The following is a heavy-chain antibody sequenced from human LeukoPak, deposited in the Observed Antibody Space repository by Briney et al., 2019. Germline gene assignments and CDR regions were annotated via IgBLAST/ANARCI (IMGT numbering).Heavy chain of an antibody. CDR2: INSDGSST. D-gene: IGHD3-22*01. J-gene: IGHJ4*02. CDR1: GFTFSSYW. V-gene: IGHV3-74*01. CDR3: ASQRYYDSSGYYYHY. Sequence: PGGSLRLSCAASGFTFSSYWMHRVRQAPGKGLVWVSRINSDGSSTSYADSVKGRFTISRDNAKNTLYLQMNSLRAEDTAVYYCASQRYYDSSGYYYHYWGQGTLVTVSS.